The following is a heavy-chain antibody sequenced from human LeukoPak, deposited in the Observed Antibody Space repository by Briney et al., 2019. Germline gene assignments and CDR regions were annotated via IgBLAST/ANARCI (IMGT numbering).Heavy chain of an antibody. J-gene: IGHJ4*02. D-gene: IGHD3-3*01. Sequence: GGSLRLSCAASGFTVSSNYMSWVRQAPGKGLEWVSVIYSGGSTYYADSVKGRFTISRDNSKNTLYLQMNSLRAEDTAVYYCARVDFRSGYYIDYWGQGTLVTVSS. V-gene: IGHV3-53*01. CDR1: GFTVSSNY. CDR3: ARVDFRSGYYIDY. CDR2: IYSGGST.